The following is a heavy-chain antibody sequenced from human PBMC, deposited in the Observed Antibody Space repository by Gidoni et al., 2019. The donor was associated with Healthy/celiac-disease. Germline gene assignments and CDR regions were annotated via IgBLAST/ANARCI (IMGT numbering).Heavy chain of an antibody. J-gene: IGHJ4*02. CDR3: ARSNGDYAPIDY. D-gene: IGHD4-17*01. Sequence: EVQLVESGGGLVKPGGSLRLSCAASGFTFSSYSMNWVRQAPGKGLEWVSSIRSSSSYIYYADSVKGRFTISRDNAKNSLYLQMNSLRAEDTAVYYCARSNGDYAPIDYWGQGTLVTVSS. CDR2: IRSSSSYI. CDR1: GFTFSSYS. V-gene: IGHV3-21*01.